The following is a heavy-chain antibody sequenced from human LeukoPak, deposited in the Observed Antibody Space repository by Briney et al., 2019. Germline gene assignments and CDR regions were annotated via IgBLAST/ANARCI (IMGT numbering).Heavy chain of an antibody. CDR3: AKISGYSSGWTDY. V-gene: IGHV3-23*01. CDR1: GFTFSSYA. J-gene: IGHJ4*02. D-gene: IGHD6-19*01. CDR2: ISGSGGTT. Sequence: GGSLRLSCAASGFTFSSYAMSWVRQAPGKGLEWVSAISGSGGTTFYADSVKGRFTISRDNSKNTLYLQVNSLRAADTAVYYCAKISGYSSGWTDYWGQGTLVTVSS.